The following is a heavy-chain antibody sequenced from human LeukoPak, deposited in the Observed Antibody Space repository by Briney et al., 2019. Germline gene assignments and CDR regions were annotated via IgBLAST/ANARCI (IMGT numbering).Heavy chain of an antibody. CDR2: ISYDGSNK. Sequence: GRSLRLSCAASGFTFSSYAMHWVRQAPGKGLEWVAVISYDGSNKYYADSVKGRFTISRDNSKNTLYLQMNSLRAEDTAVYYCAKGRRIQLWLGLFDYWGQGTLVTVSS. CDR1: GFTFSSYA. D-gene: IGHD5-18*01. CDR3: AKGRRIQLWLGLFDY. J-gene: IGHJ4*02. V-gene: IGHV3-30*04.